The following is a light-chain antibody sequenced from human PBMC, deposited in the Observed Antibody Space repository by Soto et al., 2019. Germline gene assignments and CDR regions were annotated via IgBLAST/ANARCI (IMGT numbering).Light chain of an antibody. Sequence: EIVLTQSPATLSLSPGDRATLSCRASESVSSSLAWYQQKPGQAPRLLIYDASRRATGIPTRFSGSGSGTDFTLTISSLEPEDFAVYYCQQRKNWQVTFGQGTRLEIK. CDR3: QQRKNWQVT. CDR2: DAS. CDR1: ESVSSS. V-gene: IGKV3-11*01. J-gene: IGKJ5*01.